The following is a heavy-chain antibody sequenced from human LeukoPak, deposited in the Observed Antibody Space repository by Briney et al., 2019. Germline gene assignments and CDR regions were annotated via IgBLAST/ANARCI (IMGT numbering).Heavy chain of an antibody. CDR1: GYSISSGYY. V-gene: IGHV4-38-2*02. CDR2: IPHSGST. Sequence: SETLSLTCTVSGYSISSGYYWGWIRQPPGKGLEWIGSIPHSGSTYYKPSLKSRVAISVDTSKNQFSLKLRSVTAADTAVYYCAKSNGYGLVDIWGQGTMVTVSS. D-gene: IGHD3-10*01. CDR3: AKSNGYGLVDI. J-gene: IGHJ3*02.